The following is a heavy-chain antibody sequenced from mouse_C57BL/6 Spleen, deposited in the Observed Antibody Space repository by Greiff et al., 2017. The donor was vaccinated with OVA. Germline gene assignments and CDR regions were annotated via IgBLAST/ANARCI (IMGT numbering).Heavy chain of an antibody. CDR3: ARYYGSRYWYFDV. V-gene: IGHV14-2*01. D-gene: IGHD1-1*01. CDR1: GFNIKDYY. CDR2: IDPEDGET. Sequence: VQLKQSGAELVKPGASVKLSCTASGFNIKDYYMHWVKQRTEQGLEWIGRIDPEDGETKYATKFQGKATITADTSSNTAYLQLSSLTSEDTAVYYCARYYGSRYWYFDVWGTGTTVTVSS. J-gene: IGHJ1*03.